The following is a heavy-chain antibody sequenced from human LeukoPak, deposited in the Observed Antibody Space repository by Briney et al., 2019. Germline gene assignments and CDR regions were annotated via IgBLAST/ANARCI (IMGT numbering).Heavy chain of an antibody. V-gene: IGHV3-53*01. CDR1: GFTVSSNY. J-gene: IGHJ4*02. CDR2: IYSGGST. Sequence: GGSLRLSCAASGFTVSSNYMSWVRQAPGKGLEWVSVIYSGGSTYYADSVKGRFTISRDNSKSTLYLQMNSLRAEDTAVYYCARGNSYGYYYFDYWGQGTLVTVSS. CDR3: ARGNSYGYYYFDY. D-gene: IGHD5-18*01.